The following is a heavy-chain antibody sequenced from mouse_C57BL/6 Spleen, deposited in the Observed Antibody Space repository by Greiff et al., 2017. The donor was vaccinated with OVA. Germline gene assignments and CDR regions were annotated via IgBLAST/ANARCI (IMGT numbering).Heavy chain of an antibody. Sequence: QVQLQQPGAELVKPGASVKLSCKASGYTFTSYWMHWVKQRPGQGLEWIGLIHPNSGSTNYTEKFKSKATLTVDNSSSTAYMQLSSLTSEDAAVYYCASAYDYGSSYDAMDYWGQGTSVTVSS. D-gene: IGHD1-1*01. CDR1: GYTFTSYW. CDR3: ASAYDYGSSYDAMDY. V-gene: IGHV1-64*01. J-gene: IGHJ4*01. CDR2: IHPNSGST.